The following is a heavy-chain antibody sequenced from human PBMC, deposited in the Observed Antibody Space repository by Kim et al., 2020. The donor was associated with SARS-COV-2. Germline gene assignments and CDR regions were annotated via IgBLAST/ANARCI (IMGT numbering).Heavy chain of an antibody. J-gene: IGHJ6*02. D-gene: IGHD6-19*01. CDR1: GGSISSYY. Sequence: SETLSLTCTVSGGSISSYYWSWIRQPPGKGLEWIGYIYYSGSTNYNPSLKSRVTISVDTSKNQFSLKLSSVTAADTAVYYCARDRDSSGPGLYGMDVWGQGTTVTVSS. V-gene: IGHV4-59*01. CDR3: ARDRDSSGPGLYGMDV. CDR2: IYYSGST.